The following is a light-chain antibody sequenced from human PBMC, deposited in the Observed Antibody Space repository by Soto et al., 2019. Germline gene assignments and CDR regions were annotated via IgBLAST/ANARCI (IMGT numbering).Light chain of an antibody. J-gene: IGKJ4*01. CDR2: RAS. Sequence: IVMTQSPATLSVSPGERATLSCRASQNIYSNIAWYQQRPGQAPRLLIYRASTRATGVPARFSGSGSGTEFTLTISSLQSEDFTVYYCHQYNIWPPLLFGGGTKVEIK. CDR3: HQYNIWPPLL. CDR1: QNIYSN. V-gene: IGKV3-15*01.